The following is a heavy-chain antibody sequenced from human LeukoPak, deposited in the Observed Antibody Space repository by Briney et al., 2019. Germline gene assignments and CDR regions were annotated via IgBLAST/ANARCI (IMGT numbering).Heavy chain of an antibody. J-gene: IGHJ4*02. V-gene: IGHV1-69*01. CDR3: ARDGMSGSYLGVDY. D-gene: IGHD1-26*01. CDR2: IFPIFGTA. Sequence: SVKVSCKASGGTFSSYAISWVRQAPGQGLEWMGGIFPIFGTANYAQKFQGRVTITADESTSTAYMELSSLRSEDTAVYYCARDGMSGSYLGVDYWGQGTLVTVSS. CDR1: GGTFSSYA.